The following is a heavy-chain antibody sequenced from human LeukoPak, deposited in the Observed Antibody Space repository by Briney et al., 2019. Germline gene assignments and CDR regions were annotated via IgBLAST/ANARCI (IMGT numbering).Heavy chain of an antibody. CDR1: GFTFSSYG. Sequence: GGSLRLSCAASGFTFSSYGMHWVRQAPGKGLEWVAFIRYDGSNKYYADSVKGRFTVSRDNSKNTLYLQMNSLRAEDTAVYYCAKDHPKYCSSTSCYHFGDYWGQGTLVTVSS. J-gene: IGHJ4*02. CDR2: IRYDGSNK. CDR3: AKDHPKYCSSTSCYHFGDY. V-gene: IGHV3-30*02. D-gene: IGHD2-2*01.